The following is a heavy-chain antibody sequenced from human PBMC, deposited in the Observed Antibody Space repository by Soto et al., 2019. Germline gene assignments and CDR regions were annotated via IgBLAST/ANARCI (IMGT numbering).Heavy chain of an antibody. J-gene: IGHJ6*02. CDR1: GYTFTGYY. CDR2: INPNSGGT. Sequence: QVQLVQSGAEVKKPGASVKVSCKASGYTFTGYYMHWVRQAPGQGLEWMGWINPNSGGTNYAQKCEGWVNMTRDTSINTAYMDPNRLRADDTAVYYCARGPLDFWSGYPNDGMDVWGQGTTVTVSS. D-gene: IGHD3-3*01. V-gene: IGHV1-2*04. CDR3: ARGPLDFWSGYPNDGMDV.